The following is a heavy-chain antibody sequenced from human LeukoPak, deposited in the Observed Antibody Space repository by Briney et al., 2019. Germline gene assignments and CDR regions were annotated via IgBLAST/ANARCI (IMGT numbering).Heavy chain of an antibody. CDR2: IIPIFGTA. J-gene: IGHJ6*03. CDR1: GGTFSSYA. CDR3: ASYSYCSSTSCPVYYYCYMDV. V-gene: IGHV1-69*05. D-gene: IGHD2-2*01. Sequence: ASVKVSCKASGGTFSSYAISWVRQAPGQGLEWMGGIIPIFGTANYAQKFQGRVTITTDESTSTAYMELSSLRSEDTAVYYCASYSYCSSTSCPVYYYCYMDVWGKGTTVTVSS.